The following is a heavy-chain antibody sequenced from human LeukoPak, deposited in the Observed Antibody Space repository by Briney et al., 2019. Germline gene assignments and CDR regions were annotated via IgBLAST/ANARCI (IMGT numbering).Heavy chain of an antibody. CDR2: IYYSGST. Sequence: SETLSLTCTVSGGSISSSDYYWGWIRQPPGKGLEWIGNIYYSGSTYYNPSLKSRVTISVDTSKNQFSLKLSSVTAADTAVYYCASRRYSSSWRKFDYWGQGTLVTVSS. V-gene: IGHV4-39*01. CDR3: ASRRYSSSWRKFDY. CDR1: GGSISSSDYY. D-gene: IGHD6-13*01. J-gene: IGHJ4*02.